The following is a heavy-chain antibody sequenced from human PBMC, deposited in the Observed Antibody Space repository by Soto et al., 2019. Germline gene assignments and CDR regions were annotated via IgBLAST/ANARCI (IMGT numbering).Heavy chain of an antibody. J-gene: IGHJ3*02. CDR1: GFTFSSYA. V-gene: IGHV3-23*01. CDR2: ISGSGGST. CDR3: ARTRITMIVVVHDALDI. D-gene: IGHD3-22*01. Sequence: GGSLRLSCAASGFTFSSYAMSWVRQAPGKGLEWVSAISGSGGSTYYADSVKGRFTISRDNSKNTLYLQMNSLRAEDTAVYYCARTRITMIVVVHDALDIWGQGTMVTVSS.